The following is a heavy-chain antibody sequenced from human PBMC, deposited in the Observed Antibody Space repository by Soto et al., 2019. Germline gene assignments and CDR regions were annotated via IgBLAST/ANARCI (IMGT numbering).Heavy chain of an antibody. V-gene: IGHV1-69*06. J-gene: IGHJ5*02. Sequence: SVKVSCKASGGTFSSYAISWVRQAPGQGLEWMGGIIPIFGTANYAQKFQGRVTITADKSTSTAYMELSSLRSEDTAVYYCARDRGDYYDSSGHGSWFDPWGQGTLVTVSS. CDR2: IIPIFGTA. CDR3: ARDRGDYYDSSGHGSWFDP. CDR1: GGTFSSYA. D-gene: IGHD3-22*01.